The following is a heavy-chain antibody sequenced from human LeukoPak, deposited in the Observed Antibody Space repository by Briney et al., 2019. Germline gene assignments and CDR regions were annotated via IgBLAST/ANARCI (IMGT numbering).Heavy chain of an antibody. J-gene: IGHJ6*02. CDR3: ARGHWGMDV. Sequence: GGSLRLSCAASGFTFSSYAMSWVRQAPGKGLEWVSAISGSGGSTYYADSVKGRFTISRDNAKNSVYLQMNSLRAEDTAVYYCARGHWGMDVWGQGTTVTVSS. D-gene: IGHD1-1*01. V-gene: IGHV3-23*01. CDR1: GFTFSSYA. CDR2: ISGSGGST.